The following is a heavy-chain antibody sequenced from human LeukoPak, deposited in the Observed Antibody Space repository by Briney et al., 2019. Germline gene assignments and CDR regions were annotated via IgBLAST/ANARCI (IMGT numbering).Heavy chain of an antibody. CDR1: GYTFTSYG. CDR2: ISAYHGNT. CDR3: ARATLAPSFDY. Sequence: ASVKVSCKASGYTFTSYGISWVRQAPAHGLEWMGWISAYHGNTNYAQKLQGRVTMTTDTSTSTAYMELRSLRSDDTAVYYCARATLAPSFDYWGQGTLVTVSS. D-gene: IGHD2-15*01. V-gene: IGHV1-18*01. J-gene: IGHJ4*02.